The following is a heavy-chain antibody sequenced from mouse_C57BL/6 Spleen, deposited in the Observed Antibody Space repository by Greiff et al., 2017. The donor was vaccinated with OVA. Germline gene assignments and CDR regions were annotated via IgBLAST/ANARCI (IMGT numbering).Heavy chain of an antibody. CDR1: GYTFTSYW. CDR3: ARSESSMDY. V-gene: IGHV1-61*01. CDR2: IYPSDSAT. J-gene: IGHJ2*01. Sequence: QVQLQQPGAELVRPGSSVKLSCKASGYTFTSYWMDWVKQRPGQGLEWIGNIYPSDSATHYNQKFKDKATLTVDKSSSTAYMQLSSLTSEDSAVYYGARSESSMDYWGQGTTLTVSS.